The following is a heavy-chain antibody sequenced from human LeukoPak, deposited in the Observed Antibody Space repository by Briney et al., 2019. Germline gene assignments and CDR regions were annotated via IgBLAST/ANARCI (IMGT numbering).Heavy chain of an antibody. CDR2: IYYSGST. V-gene: IGHV4-31*03. D-gene: IGHD1-1*01. J-gene: IGHJ4*02. Sequence: SETLSLTCTVSGGSISSGGYYWSWIRQHPGKGLEWIGSIYYSGSTNYNPSLQGRVTISLDTSRDQFSLKLSSVTAADTAVYYCASGDNDPLFDYWGQGTLVTVSS. CDR1: GGSISSGGYY. CDR3: ASGDNDPLFDY.